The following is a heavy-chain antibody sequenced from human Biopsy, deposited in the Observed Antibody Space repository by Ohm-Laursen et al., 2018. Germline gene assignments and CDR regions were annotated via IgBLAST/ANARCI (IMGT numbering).Heavy chain of an antibody. Sequence: ASVKVSCKASGYTFTSYDINWVRQATGQGLEWMGWMNPESGNTSYAQNFQGRVTMTRNTSISTAYMELSSQRSEDTAVYFCARTCPPLFYDGSGSSNWFDPWGQGTLVTVSS. CDR1: GYTFTSYD. CDR3: ARTCPPLFYDGSGSSNWFDP. J-gene: IGHJ5*02. V-gene: IGHV1-8*01. D-gene: IGHD3-10*01. CDR2: MNPESGNT.